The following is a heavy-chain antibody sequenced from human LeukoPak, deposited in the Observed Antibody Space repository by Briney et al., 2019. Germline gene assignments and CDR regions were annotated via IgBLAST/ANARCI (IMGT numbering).Heavy chain of an antibody. J-gene: IGHJ6*03. V-gene: IGHV1-18*01. D-gene: IGHD3-3*01. CDR3: ARVFTIFGVVITYYMDV. CDR2: ISTYNGNT. Sequence: ASVKVSCKPSGYSFSNYGISWVRQAPGRGLEWMGWISTYNGNTNYAQKFQGRVTMTTDTSTSTAYVELRSLRFDDTAVYYCARVFTIFGVVITYYMDVWGKGTTVTVSS. CDR1: GYSFSNYG.